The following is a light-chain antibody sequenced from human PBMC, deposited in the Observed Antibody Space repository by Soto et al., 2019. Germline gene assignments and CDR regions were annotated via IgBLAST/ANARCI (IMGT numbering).Light chain of an antibody. CDR2: QDS. J-gene: IGLJ2*01. CDR1: KLGHKY. V-gene: IGLV3-1*01. Sequence: SYELTQPPSVSVSPGQTASITCSGDKLGHKYVSWYQQKPGQSPILVIYQDSKRPSGIPERVSGSNSGSTATLTISETQAMDEAVYYCQTWASSIVVFGGGTKVTVL. CDR3: QTWASSIVV.